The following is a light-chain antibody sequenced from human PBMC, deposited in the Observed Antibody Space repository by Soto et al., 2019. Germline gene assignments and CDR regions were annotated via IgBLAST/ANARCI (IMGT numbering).Light chain of an antibody. Sequence: EIVLTQSPGTLSLSPGERATLSCRASQSVSSSYLAWYQQKHGQAPRLLIYGASSRATGIPDRFSGSGSGTDFALTIIRLEPEDFAVYYCQQYGSSSWTFGQGTKVEIK. V-gene: IGKV3-20*01. CDR1: QSVSSSY. CDR3: QQYGSSSWT. J-gene: IGKJ1*01. CDR2: GAS.